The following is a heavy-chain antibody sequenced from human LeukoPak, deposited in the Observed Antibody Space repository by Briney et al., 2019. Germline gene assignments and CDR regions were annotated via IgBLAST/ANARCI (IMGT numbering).Heavy chain of an antibody. CDR1: GFTFGSYG. D-gene: IGHD5-12*01. V-gene: IGHV3-30*18. CDR3: AKDSKSAIVATMEFDY. Sequence: GGSLRLSCAASGFTFGSYGMHWVRQAPGKGLEWVAVISYDGSNKYYADSVKGRFTISRDNSKNTLYLQMNSLRAEDTAVYYCAKDSKSAIVATMEFDYWGQGTLVTVSS. CDR2: ISYDGSNK. J-gene: IGHJ4*02.